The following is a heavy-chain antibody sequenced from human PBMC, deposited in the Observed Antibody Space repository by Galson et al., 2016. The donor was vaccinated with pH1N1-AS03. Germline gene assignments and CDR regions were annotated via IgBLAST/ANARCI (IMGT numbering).Heavy chain of an antibody. D-gene: IGHD6-19*01. Sequence: ETLSLTCTVSGGSVSSYYWSWIRQPPGKGLEWIGYIFHSGRTNSNPSLKSRVTISIDTSTNQFSLELSSVTAADTSIYYCARHGTTGWSREEDAVYIWGKGRVDTVSS. CDR2: IFHSGRT. CDR3: ARHGTTGWSREEDAVYI. V-gene: IGHV4-59*08. J-gene: IGHJ3*02. CDR1: GGSVSSYY.